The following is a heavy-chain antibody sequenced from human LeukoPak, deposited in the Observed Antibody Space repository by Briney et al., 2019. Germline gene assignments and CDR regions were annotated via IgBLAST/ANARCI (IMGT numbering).Heavy chain of an antibody. J-gene: IGHJ3*02. Sequence: SETLSLTCAVSGYSINSGYYWGWIRQPPGKGLEWIGSIYHSGTTYYNPSLKSRVTISVDTSKNQFPLKLSSVTAADTAVYYCARLKSFSGYFGVFDIWGQGTMVTVSS. D-gene: IGHD4-17*01. CDR3: ARLKSFSGYFGVFDI. CDR2: IYHSGTT. CDR1: GYSINSGYY. V-gene: IGHV4-38-2*01.